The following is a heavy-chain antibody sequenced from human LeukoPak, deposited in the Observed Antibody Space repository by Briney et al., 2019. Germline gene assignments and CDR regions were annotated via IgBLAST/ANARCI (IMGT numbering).Heavy chain of an antibody. D-gene: IGHD3-3*01. CDR1: GGSVSSGSYY. CDR3: AREGPSFWSGPDYGMDV. V-gene: IGHV4-61*01. CDR2: IYYSGST. Sequence: PSETLSLTCTVSGGSVSSGSYYWSWIRQPPGKGLEWIGYIYYSGSTNYNPSLKSRVTISVDTSKNQFSLKLSSVTAADTAVYYCAREGPSFWSGPDYGMDVWGQGTTVTVSS. J-gene: IGHJ6*02.